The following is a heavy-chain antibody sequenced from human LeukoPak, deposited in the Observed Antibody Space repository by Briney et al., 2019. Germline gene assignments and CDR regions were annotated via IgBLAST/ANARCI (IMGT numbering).Heavy chain of an antibody. Sequence: GGSLRLSCAASGFTFSTYGMHWVRQAPGKGLEWVAVISYDGSNKYYTDSVKGRFTISRDNSKNTLYLQMNSLRAEDTAVYYCARRPPYSSSWGQLDYWGQGTLVTVSS. V-gene: IGHV3-30*19. CDR2: ISYDGSNK. CDR3: ARRPPYSSSWGQLDY. CDR1: GFTFSTYG. D-gene: IGHD6-13*01. J-gene: IGHJ4*02.